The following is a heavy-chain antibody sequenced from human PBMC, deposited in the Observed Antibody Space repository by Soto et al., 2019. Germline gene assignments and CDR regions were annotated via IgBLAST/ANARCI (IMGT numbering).Heavy chain of an antibody. D-gene: IGHD2-21*02. V-gene: IGHV1-3*01. J-gene: IGHJ3*01. Sequence: QVQLGQSVAEVRKPGASVNISCRASGFSFSDNLINWVRQAPGQSLEWMGWINPDNGTTRYSQTFQGRVTISRHSSASIAYVEVSDLTSADTAVYYCARDRLTVGPRANDAFDGWGPGKMVTVS. CDR2: INPDNGTT. CDR3: ARDRLTVGPRANDAFDG. CDR1: GFSFSDNL.